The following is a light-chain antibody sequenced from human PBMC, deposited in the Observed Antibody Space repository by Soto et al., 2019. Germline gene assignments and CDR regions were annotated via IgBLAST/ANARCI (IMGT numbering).Light chain of an antibody. CDR2: EVN. J-gene: IGLJ1*01. Sequence: QSVLTQPASVSGSPGQSITISCTGTSSDVGGYNYVSWCQQHPGKAPKLMIYEVNNRPSGVSNSFSGSKSGNTASLTISGLQAEDEADYYCNSYTSSNTHVFGTGTKVTVL. V-gene: IGLV2-14*01. CDR3: NSYTSSNTHV. CDR1: SSDVGGYNY.